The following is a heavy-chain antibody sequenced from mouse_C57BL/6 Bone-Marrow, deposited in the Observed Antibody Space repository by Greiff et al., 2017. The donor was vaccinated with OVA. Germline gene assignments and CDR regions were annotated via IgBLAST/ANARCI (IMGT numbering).Heavy chain of an antibody. CDR3: ARGTYYYGYAMDY. Sequence: QVQLQQPGAELVKPGASVKMSCKASGYTFTSYWITWVKQRPGQGLEWIGDIYPGSGSTNYNEKFKSKATLTVDTSSSTAYMQLSSLTSEDSAVYYCARGTYYYGYAMDYWGQGTSVTVSS. CDR2: IYPGSGST. D-gene: IGHD1-1*01. CDR1: GYTFTSYW. J-gene: IGHJ4*01. V-gene: IGHV1-55*01.